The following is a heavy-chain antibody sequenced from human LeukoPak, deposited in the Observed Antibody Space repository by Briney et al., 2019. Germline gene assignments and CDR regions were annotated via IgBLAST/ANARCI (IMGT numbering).Heavy chain of an antibody. V-gene: IGHV3-7*01. D-gene: IGHD1-26*01. Sequence: PGGSLRLSCAASGFTFSSYWRSWVRQAPGKGLEWVANIKQDGSEKYYVDSVKGRFTISRDNAKNSLYLQMNSLRAEDTAVYYCARVRSGSYGGDADVFGQFDYWGQGTLVTVSS. J-gene: IGHJ4*02. CDR2: IKQDGSEK. CDR1: GFTFSSYW. CDR3: ARVRSGSYGGDADVFGQFDY.